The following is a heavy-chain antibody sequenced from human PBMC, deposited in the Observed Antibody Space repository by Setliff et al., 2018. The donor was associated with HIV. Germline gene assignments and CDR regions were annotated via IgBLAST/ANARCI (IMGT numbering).Heavy chain of an antibody. CDR2: INHSGIT. J-gene: IGHJ4*02. V-gene: IGHV4-34*01. Sequence: SETLSLTCNVSGGSFSGSYWSWIRQPPGKGLEWIGEINHSGITSYNPSLKSRVTLSVDASKNQFSLKVKSVTAADAATYYCAKKGRYYYGSGVTTDYFDDWGQGTPVTVSS. CDR3: AKKGRYYYGSGVTTDYFDD. D-gene: IGHD3-10*01. CDR1: GGSFSGSY.